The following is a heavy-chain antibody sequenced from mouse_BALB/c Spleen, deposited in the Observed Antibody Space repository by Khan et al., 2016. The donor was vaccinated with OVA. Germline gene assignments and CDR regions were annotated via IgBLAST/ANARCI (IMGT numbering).Heavy chain of an antibody. Sequence: QVQLKESGPGLVAPSQSLSITCTVSGFSLTDYGVNWVRKPPGKGLEWLGMIWGDGSTDYISALKSRLSISKDNSKSQLFLKMNSLQTDDTARYYGARFGYYDAMDDWGQGTSVTVSS. J-gene: IGHJ4*01. CDR1: GFSLTDYG. V-gene: IGHV2-6-7*01. CDR3: ARFGYYDAMDD. CDR2: IWGDGST. D-gene: IGHD2-2*01.